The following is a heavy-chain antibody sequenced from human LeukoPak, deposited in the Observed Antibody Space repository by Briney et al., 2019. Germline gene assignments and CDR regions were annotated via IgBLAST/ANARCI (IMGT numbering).Heavy chain of an antibody. CDR3: AHRRAWDYFVN. CDR2: IYWDDGK. V-gene: IGHV2-5*02. J-gene: IGHJ4*02. Sequence: SGPTLVKPTQTLTLTCTFSGFSLSTSGVGVGWIRQPPGKALEWLALIYWDDGKRYSPSLRSGLTITKDTSKNQVVLTMTNMDPVDTATYYCAHRRAWDYFVNWGQGTLVTVSS. CDR1: GFSLSTSGVG.